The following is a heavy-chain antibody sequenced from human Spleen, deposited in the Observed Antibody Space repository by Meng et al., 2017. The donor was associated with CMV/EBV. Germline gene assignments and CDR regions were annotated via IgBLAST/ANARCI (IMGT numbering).Heavy chain of an antibody. CDR2: IRYDGTNT. CDR3: TKFGIDGSSLYFYYDMDV. D-gene: IGHD5-24*01. V-gene: IGHV3-30*02. CDR1: GFTFSNYA. Sequence: GGSLRLSCAASGFTFSNYAMHWVRQAPGKGLEWVTFIRYDGTNTYYADSVKGRFTISRDNSKNTLYLQMNSLRVDDTAVYYCTKFGIDGSSLYFYYDMDVWGQGTTVTVSS. J-gene: IGHJ6*02.